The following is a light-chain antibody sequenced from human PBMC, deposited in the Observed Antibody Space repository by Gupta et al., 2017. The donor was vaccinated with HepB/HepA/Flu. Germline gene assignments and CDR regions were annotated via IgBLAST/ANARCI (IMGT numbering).Light chain of an antibody. Sequence: DLQMTQSPSSVSASVGDRVTITCRASQGISSWLAWYQQKPEKAPKLLISAASSLQSGAPSRFRGGGSVTDFTLTISSLHPEDLATYYCQQANRFPRTFGQGTKVEIK. CDR2: AAS. V-gene: IGKV1-12*01. J-gene: IGKJ1*01. CDR1: QGISSW. CDR3: QQANRFPRT.